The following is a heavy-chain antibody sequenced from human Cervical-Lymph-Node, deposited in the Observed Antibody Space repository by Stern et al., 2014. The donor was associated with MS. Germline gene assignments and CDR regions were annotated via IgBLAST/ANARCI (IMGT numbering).Heavy chain of an antibody. V-gene: IGHV1-69*01. CDR3: ASNRPDDYGDYVWFDY. D-gene: IGHD4-17*01. J-gene: IGHJ4*02. CDR2: IIPIFGTA. Sequence: QVQLVQSGAEVKKPGASVKVSCKASGGTFSSYAISWVRQAPGQGLEWMGGIIPIFGTANYAQKFQGRVTITADESTSTAYMELSSLRSEDTAVYYCASNRPDDYGDYVWFDYWGQGTLVTVSS. CDR1: GGTFSSYA.